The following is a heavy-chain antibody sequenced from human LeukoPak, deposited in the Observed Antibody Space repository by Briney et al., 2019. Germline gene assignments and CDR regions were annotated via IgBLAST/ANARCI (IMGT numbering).Heavy chain of an antibody. CDR1: GFTLSDYA. CDR3: ARDI. Sequence: GGSLRLSCAASGFTLSDYAMHWVRQAPGKGPAWVAVISDDGSNKYYADSVKGRFTISRDNSKSTLYLQMNSLRAEDTAVYYCARDIWGQGTLVTVSS. CDR2: ISDDGSNK. V-gene: IGHV3-30-3*01. J-gene: IGHJ4*02.